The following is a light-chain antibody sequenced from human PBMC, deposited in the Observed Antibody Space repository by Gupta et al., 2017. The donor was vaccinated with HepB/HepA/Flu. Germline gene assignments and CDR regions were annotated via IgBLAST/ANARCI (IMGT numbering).Light chain of an antibody. CDR2: DTS. Sequence: SYVLTQPPSVAVAPGQTARITCAGNNIGTNSVHWYHQQPGQAPVLVVFDTSDRPSGIPERFSGSTSGNTATLTISRVEAGDEADYYCKVWENNSDHRYVFGTGTKVAVL. CDR1: NIGTNS. CDR3: KVWENNSDHRYV. V-gene: IGLV3-21*02. J-gene: IGLJ1*01.